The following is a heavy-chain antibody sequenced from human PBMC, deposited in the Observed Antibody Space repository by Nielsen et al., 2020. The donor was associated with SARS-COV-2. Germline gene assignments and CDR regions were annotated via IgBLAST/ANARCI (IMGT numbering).Heavy chain of an antibody. V-gene: IGHV3-43D*03. CDR3: AKDMRGYSYGYGTYYGMDV. CDR2: ISWDGGST. CDR1: GFSFSSCW. Sequence: GESLKISCAASGFSFSSCWMSWVRQAPGKGLEWVSLISWDGGSTYYADSVKGRFTISRDNSKNSLYLQMNSLRAEDTALYYCAKDMRGYSYGYGTYYGMDVWGQGTTVTVSS. D-gene: IGHD5-18*01. J-gene: IGHJ6*02.